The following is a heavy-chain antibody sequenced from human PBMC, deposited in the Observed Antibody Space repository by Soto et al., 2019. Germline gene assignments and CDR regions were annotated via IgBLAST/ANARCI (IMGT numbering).Heavy chain of an antibody. CDR2: INPNSGGT. CDR3: ARDGCSGGSCYSSSNAAFDI. D-gene: IGHD2-15*01. Sequence: ASVKVSFKASGYTFTGYYMHWVRQAPGQGLEWMGWINPNSGGTNYAQKFQGRVTMTRDTSISTAYMELSRLRSDDTAVYYCARDGCSGGSCYSSSNAAFDIWGQGTMVTVSS. V-gene: IGHV1-2*02. J-gene: IGHJ3*02. CDR1: GYTFTGYY.